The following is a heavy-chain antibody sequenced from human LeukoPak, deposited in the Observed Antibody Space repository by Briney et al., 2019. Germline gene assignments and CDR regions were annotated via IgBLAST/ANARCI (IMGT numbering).Heavy chain of an antibody. V-gene: IGHV4-34*01. Sequence: SETLSLTCAVYGGSFSGYYWSWIRQPPGKGLEWIGEINHSGSTNYNPSLKSRVTISVDTSKNQFSLKLSSVTAADTAVYYCARPAYSSSWYDGWFDPWGQGTLVTVSS. J-gene: IGHJ5*02. CDR1: GGSFSGYY. CDR3: ARPAYSSSWYDGWFDP. D-gene: IGHD6-13*01. CDR2: INHSGST.